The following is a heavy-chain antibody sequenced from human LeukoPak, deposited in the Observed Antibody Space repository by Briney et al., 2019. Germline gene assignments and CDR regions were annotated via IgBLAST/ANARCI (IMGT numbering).Heavy chain of an antibody. J-gene: IGHJ3*02. D-gene: IGHD3-22*01. CDR2: IKSKTDGGTT. Sequence: GGSLRLSCAASGFTFSNAWMSWVRQAPGKGLEWVGRIKSKTDGGTTDYAAPVKGRFTISRDDSKNTLYLQMNSLKTEDTAVYYCTTERGLDYYDSSGYYYVDPMWPFDIWGQGTMVTVSS. CDR1: GFTFSNAW. V-gene: IGHV3-15*01. CDR3: TTERGLDYYDSSGYYYVDPMWPFDI.